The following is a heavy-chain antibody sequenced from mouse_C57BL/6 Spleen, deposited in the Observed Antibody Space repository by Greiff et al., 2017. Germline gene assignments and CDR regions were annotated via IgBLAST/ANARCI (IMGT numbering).Heavy chain of an antibody. CDR1: GFTFSDYY. V-gene: IGHV5-16*01. CDR2: INYDGSST. J-gene: IGHJ1*03. D-gene: IGHD1-1*01. CDR3: ARDRKPYYYGSRTWYFDV. Sequence: EVQLVESEGGLVQPGSSMKLSCTASGFTFSDYYMAWVRQVPEKGLEWVANINYDGSSTYYLDSLKSRFIISRDNAKNILYLQMSSLKSEDTATYYCARDRKPYYYGSRTWYFDVWGTGTTVTVSS.